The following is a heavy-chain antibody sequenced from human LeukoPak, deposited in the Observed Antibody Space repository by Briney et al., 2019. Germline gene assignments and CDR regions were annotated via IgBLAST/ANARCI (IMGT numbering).Heavy chain of an antibody. Sequence: QPGGSLRLSCAASGFTFSSYDMHWVRQATGKGLEWVAFIRYDGINKYNADSVKGRFTISRDNSKNTLYLQMNSLRAEDTAVYYCARCTTGRTFGSLREIKRSREIDFWGQGTLVTVSS. V-gene: IGHV3-30*02. CDR3: ARCTTGRTFGSLREIKRSREIDF. CDR2: IRYDGINK. D-gene: IGHD1-1*01. J-gene: IGHJ4*02. CDR1: GFTFSSYD.